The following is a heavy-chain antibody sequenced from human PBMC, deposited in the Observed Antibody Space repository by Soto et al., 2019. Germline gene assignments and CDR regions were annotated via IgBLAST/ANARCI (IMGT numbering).Heavy chain of an antibody. V-gene: IGHV3-48*03. Sequence: EVQLVESGGGLVQPGESLRLSCAVSGFTFSSSEMYWVRQAPGKGREWISYIHPSGQPIFYADSVKGRFTISRDNANNSLFLQMNSLRAEDTAVYYCARRASRWGQGTMVTVSS. J-gene: IGHJ3*01. CDR3: ARRASR. CDR2: IHPSGQPI. CDR1: GFTFSSSE.